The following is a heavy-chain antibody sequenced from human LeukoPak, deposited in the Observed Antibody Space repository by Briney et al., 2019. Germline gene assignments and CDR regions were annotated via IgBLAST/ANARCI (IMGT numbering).Heavy chain of an antibody. Sequence: GGSLRLSCAASGFTFISYGMSWVRQAPGKGLEGVSAISGSGGSTYYADSVKGWFTISINNSKNTLYLQLNSLRAEDTAVYYCAKCGPPLQWSLGGENYFDYWGQGTLVTVSS. CDR3: AKCGPPLQWSLGGENYFDY. J-gene: IGHJ4*02. CDR2: ISGSGGST. D-gene: IGHD3-22*01. CDR1: GFTFISYG. V-gene: IGHV3-23*01.